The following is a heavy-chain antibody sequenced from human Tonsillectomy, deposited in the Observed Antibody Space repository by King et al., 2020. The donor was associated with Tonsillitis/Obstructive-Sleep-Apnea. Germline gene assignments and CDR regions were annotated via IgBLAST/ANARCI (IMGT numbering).Heavy chain of an antibody. CDR2: IYWDDDK. CDR3: AHIPRGYDILTGYYSPVDAFDI. J-gene: IGHJ3*02. Sequence: TLKESGPTLVKPTQTLTLTCTFSGFSLSTSGVGVGWIRQPPGKALEWLALIYWDDDKRYSPSLKSRLTITKDTSKNQVVLTMTNMDPVDTATYYCAHIPRGYDILTGYYSPVDAFDIWRQGTMVTVSS. V-gene: IGHV2-5*02. CDR1: GFSLSTSGVG. D-gene: IGHD3-9*01.